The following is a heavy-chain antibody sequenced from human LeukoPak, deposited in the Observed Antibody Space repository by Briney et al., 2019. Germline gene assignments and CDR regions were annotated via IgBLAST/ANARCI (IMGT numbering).Heavy chain of an antibody. V-gene: IGHV1-69*13. CDR3: ARDGREWELLLAKMGIHFDY. CDR1: GGTFSSYD. Sequence: ASVKVSCKASGGTFSSYDINWVRQAPGQGLEWMGGIIPIFNTANYAQTFQGRVTITADESTSTAYMELSSLRSEDTAVYYCARDGREWELLLAKMGIHFDYWGQGTLVTVPS. CDR2: IIPIFNTA. D-gene: IGHD1-26*01. J-gene: IGHJ4*02.